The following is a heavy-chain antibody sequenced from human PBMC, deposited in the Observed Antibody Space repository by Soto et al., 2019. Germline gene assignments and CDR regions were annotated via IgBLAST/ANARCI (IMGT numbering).Heavy chain of an antibody. V-gene: IGHV1-2*04. CDR2: INPNSGGT. CDR3: ARADLSLRTPDFDY. Sequence: QVQLVQSGAEVKKPGASVKVSCKASGYTFTGYYMHWVRQAPGQGLKWMGWINPNSGGTNYAQKFQGWVTMTRDTSISTAYMELSRLRSDDTAVYYCARADLSLRTPDFDYWGQGTLVTVSS. J-gene: IGHJ4*02. CDR1: GYTFTGYY.